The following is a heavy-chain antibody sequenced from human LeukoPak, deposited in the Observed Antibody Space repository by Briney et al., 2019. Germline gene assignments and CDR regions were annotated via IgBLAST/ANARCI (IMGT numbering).Heavy chain of an antibody. Sequence: ASVKVSCKASGYTFTSYGISWVRQAPGQGLEWMGWINPNSGGTNYAQKFQGRVTMTRDTSISTAYMELSRLRSDDTAVYYCARDEGSYAFDYWGQGTLVTVSS. D-gene: IGHD1-26*01. V-gene: IGHV1-2*02. CDR3: ARDEGSYAFDY. CDR2: INPNSGGT. CDR1: GYTFTSYG. J-gene: IGHJ4*02.